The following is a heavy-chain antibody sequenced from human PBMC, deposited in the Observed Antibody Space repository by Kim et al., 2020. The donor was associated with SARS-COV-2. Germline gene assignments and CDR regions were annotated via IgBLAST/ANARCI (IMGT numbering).Heavy chain of an antibody. CDR3: ASRITMVRGVPPDY. V-gene: IGHV3-21*01. Sequence: AASVKGRFTISRDNAKNSLYLQMNSLRAEDTAVYYCASRITMVRGVPPDYWGQGTLVTVSS. D-gene: IGHD3-10*01. J-gene: IGHJ4*02.